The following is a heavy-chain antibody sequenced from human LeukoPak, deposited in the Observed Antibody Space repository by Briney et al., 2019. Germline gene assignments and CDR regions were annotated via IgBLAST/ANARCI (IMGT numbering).Heavy chain of an antibody. CDR3: KKAAISIAVVVAARLGFDP. CDR1: GFTVSSNE. J-gene: IGHJ5*02. D-gene: IGHD2-15*01. CDR2: ISGGST. Sequence: GGSPRLSYAASGFTVSSNEMNWVRQAPGKGLEWVSSISGGSTYYADSRKGRFTISRDNSKNTLYLQMNSLRAEDTAVYYCKKAAISIAVVVAARLGFDPWGQGTLVTVSS. V-gene: IGHV3-38-3*01.